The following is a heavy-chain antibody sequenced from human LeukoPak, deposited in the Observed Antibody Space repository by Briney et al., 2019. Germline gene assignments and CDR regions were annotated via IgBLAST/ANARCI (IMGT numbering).Heavy chain of an antibody. CDR2: IYTSGST. CDR1: GGSISSYY. V-gene: IGHV4-4*07. CDR3: ARGADWMYYYYYYYMDV. D-gene: IGHD2-2*03. Sequence: PSETLSLTCTLSGGSISSYYWSWIRQPAGKGLEWIGRIYTSGSTNYNPSLKSRVTMSVDTSKNQFSLKLSSVTAADTAVYYCARGADWMYYYYYYYMDVWGKGTTVTVSS. J-gene: IGHJ6*03.